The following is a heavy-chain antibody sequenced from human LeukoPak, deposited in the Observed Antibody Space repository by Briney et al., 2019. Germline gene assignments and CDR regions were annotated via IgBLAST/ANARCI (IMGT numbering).Heavy chain of an antibody. CDR3: ARDDRGYCTGGRCYSTWFDP. D-gene: IGHD2-15*01. CDR1: GFTISRYW. V-gene: IGHV3-74*01. CDR2: INTDGSST. Sequence: AGGSLRLPCAASGFTISRYWMHWVRQAPGKGLVWVSRINTDGSSTIYADSVKGRFTISRDNAKNMLYLQMNSLRAEDTAVYYCARDDRGYCTGGRCYSTWFDPWGQGTLVTVSS. J-gene: IGHJ5*02.